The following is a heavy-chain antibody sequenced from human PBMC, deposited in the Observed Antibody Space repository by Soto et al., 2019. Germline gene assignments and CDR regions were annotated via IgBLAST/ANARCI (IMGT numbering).Heavy chain of an antibody. V-gene: IGHV3-74*01. J-gene: IGHJ4*02. D-gene: IGHD2-15*01. CDR2: INSDGSGT. CDR1: GFTFSSYW. Sequence: PGGSLRLSCAASGFTFSSYWMHWVRQAPGKGLVWVSRINSDGSGTSYADSVKGRFTISRDNSKNTLYLQMNSLRAEDTAVYYCARDLSARNLGYCSGGSCLLIELNPPGPYWGQGTLVTVSS. CDR3: ARDLSARNLGYCSGGSCLLIELNPPGPY.